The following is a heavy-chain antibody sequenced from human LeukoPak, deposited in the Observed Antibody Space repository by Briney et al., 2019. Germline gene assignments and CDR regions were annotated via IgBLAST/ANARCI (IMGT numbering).Heavy chain of an antibody. CDR2: ISSSSYI. CDR3: ARDGAGDYYYYYMDV. Sequence: GGSLRLSCAASGFTFSSYSMNWVRQAPGKGLEWVSSISSSSYIYYADSVKGRFTISRDNAKNSLYLQMNSLRAEDTAVYYCARDGAGDYYYYYMDVWGKGTTVTVSS. D-gene: IGHD7-27*01. V-gene: IGHV3-21*01. CDR1: GFTFSSYS. J-gene: IGHJ6*03.